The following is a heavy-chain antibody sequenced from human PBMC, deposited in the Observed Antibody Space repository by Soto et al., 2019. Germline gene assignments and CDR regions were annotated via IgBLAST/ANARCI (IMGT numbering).Heavy chain of an antibody. J-gene: IGHJ4*02. CDR2: IIPIFGTA. V-gene: IGHV1-69*13. D-gene: IGHD4-4*01. CDR3: ARSPSNPTEYYFDY. CDR1: GGTFSSYA. Sequence: GASVKVSCKASGGTFSSYAISWMRQAPGQGLEWMGGIIPIFGTANYAQKFQGRVTITADESTSTAYMELSSLRSEDTAVYYCARSPSNPTEYYFDYWGQGTLVTVSS.